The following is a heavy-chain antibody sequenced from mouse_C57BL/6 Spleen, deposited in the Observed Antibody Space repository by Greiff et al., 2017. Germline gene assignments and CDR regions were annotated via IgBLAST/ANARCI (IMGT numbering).Heavy chain of an antibody. Sequence: VQGVESGGGLVKPGGSLKLSCAASGFTFSSYAMSWVRQTPEKRLEWVATISDGGSYTYYPDNVKGRFTISRDNAKNNLYLQMSHLKSEDTAMYYCAREGVTRGMDYWGQGTSVTVSS. CDR2: ISDGGSYT. D-gene: IGHD2-2*01. CDR3: AREGVTRGMDY. CDR1: GFTFSSYA. J-gene: IGHJ4*01. V-gene: IGHV5-4*01.